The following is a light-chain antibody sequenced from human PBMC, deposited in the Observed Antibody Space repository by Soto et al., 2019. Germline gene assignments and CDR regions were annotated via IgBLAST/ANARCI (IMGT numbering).Light chain of an antibody. Sequence: DIPLTKSPSLLSASVGDRVTVTCRSSQDIGSDLAWYQQKPGKAPKALIYGASTLQSGVPPRFGGSGSGTAFTLTISSLQPEDSANYFCQQVHDYPITFGGGTKVDI. CDR1: QDIGSD. J-gene: IGKJ4*01. V-gene: IGKV1-9*01. CDR3: QQVHDYPIT. CDR2: GAS.